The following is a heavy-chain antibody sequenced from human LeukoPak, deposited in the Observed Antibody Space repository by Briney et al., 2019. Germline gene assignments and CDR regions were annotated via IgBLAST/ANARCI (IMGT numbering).Heavy chain of an antibody. Sequence: GGSLRLSCAVSGFTFSSYAMSWVRQAPGKGLEWVSAISGSGDSTYYADSVKGRFTISRDNSTNTLYLQMNSLRVEDTAVYYCARVSFPFFDYWGQGTLVTVS. CDR3: ARVSFPFFDY. CDR1: GFTFSSYA. CDR2: ISGSGDST. V-gene: IGHV3-23*01. J-gene: IGHJ4*02. D-gene: IGHD3-3*02.